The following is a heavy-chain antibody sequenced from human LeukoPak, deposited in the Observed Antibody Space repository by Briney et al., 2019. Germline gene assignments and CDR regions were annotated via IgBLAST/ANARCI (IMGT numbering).Heavy chain of an antibody. J-gene: IGHJ5*02. Sequence: SETLSLTCAVSGYSISSGYYWGWIRQPPGKGLEWIGSIYHSGSTYYNPSLKSRVTISVDTSKNQFSLKLGSVTAADTAVYYCARQTGQYYYDSSGYYYPWGQGTLVTVSS. V-gene: IGHV4-38-2*01. CDR1: GYSISSGYY. CDR2: IYHSGST. D-gene: IGHD3-22*01. CDR3: ARQTGQYYYDSSGYYYP.